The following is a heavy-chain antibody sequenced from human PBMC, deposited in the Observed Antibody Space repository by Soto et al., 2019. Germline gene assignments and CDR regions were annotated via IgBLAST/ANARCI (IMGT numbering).Heavy chain of an antibody. V-gene: IGHV4-30-4*01. CDR2: IYYSGST. Sequence: SETLSLTCTVSGCSISSGDYYWSWIRQPPGKGLEWIGYIYYSGSTYYNPSLKSRVTISVDTSKNQFSLKLSSVTAADTAVYYCASLADYYDSSGYYTNWFDPWGQGTLVTVSS. D-gene: IGHD3-22*01. J-gene: IGHJ5*02. CDR3: ASLADYYDSSGYYTNWFDP. CDR1: GCSISSGDYY.